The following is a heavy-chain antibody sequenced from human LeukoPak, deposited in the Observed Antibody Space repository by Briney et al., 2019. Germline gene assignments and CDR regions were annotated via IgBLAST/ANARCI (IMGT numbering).Heavy chain of an antibody. V-gene: IGHV1-46*01. D-gene: IGHD2-21*01. CDR1: GYTFTKYL. Sequence: GASVKVSCKTSGYTFTKYLIHWVRQAPGQGLELIGTINPQGDFTTYAQRFQGRITLTEDTSTSTVYMELSSLTSEDTAVYYCARPSYCVADNCGYWLDPWGPGTLVTVYS. CDR3: ARPSYCVADNCGYWLDP. CDR2: INPQGDFT. J-gene: IGHJ5*02.